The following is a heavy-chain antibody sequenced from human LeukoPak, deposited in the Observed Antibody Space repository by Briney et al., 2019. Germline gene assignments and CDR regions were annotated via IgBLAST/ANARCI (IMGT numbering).Heavy chain of an antibody. D-gene: IGHD4-17*01. J-gene: IGHJ5*02. CDR2: ISAYNGNT. CDR1: GYTFTSYG. V-gene: IGHV1-18*01. CDR3: ARDLRVTVTMKYNWFDP. Sequence: ASVKVSCKASGYTFTSYGISWVRQAPGQGLEWMGWISAYNGNTNYAQKLQGRVAMTTDTSTSTAYMELRSLRSDDTAVYYCARDLRVTVTMKYNWFDPWGQGTLVTVSS.